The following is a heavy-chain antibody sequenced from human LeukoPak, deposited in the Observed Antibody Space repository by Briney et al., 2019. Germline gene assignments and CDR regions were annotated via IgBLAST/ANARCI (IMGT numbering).Heavy chain of an antibody. CDR2: ISSSGDST. V-gene: IGHV3-23*01. Sequence: PGGSLRLSCAASGFTFSSYAMSWVRQAPGKGLEWVSGISSSGDSTYYADSVKGRFTISRDNSKNTLYLQMNSLRAEDTAVYYCAKVWNKWNYFDQWGQGTLVTVSS. CDR1: GFTFSSYA. CDR3: AKVWNKWNYFDQ. D-gene: IGHD1-1*01. J-gene: IGHJ4*02.